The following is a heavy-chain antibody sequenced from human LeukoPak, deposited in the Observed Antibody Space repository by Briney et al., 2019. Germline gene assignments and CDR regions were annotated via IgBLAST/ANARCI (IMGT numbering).Heavy chain of an antibody. V-gene: IGHV3-11*01. J-gene: IGHJ4*02. CDR1: GFTFSDYY. D-gene: IGHD3-22*01. CDR3: ARTRKNYYDSSGLFDY. Sequence: GGSLRLSCAASGFTFSDYYMSWIRQAPGKGLEWVSYISSSGSTKYSADSVKGRFTTSRDNAKNSLFLQMKSLRAEDTAVYYCARTRKNYYDSSGLFDYWGQGTLVTVSS. CDR2: ISSSGSTK.